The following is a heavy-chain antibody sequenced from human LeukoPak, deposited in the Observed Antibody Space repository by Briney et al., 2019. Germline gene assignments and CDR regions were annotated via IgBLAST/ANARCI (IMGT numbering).Heavy chain of an antibody. CDR2: IYYSGSSGST. D-gene: IGHD4-17*01. J-gene: IGHJ4*02. CDR1: GGSISSYY. Sequence: SETLSLTCTVSGGSISSYYWSWIRQPPGKGLEWIGYIYYSGSSGSTNYNPSLKSRVTISVDTSKHQCSLKRSSVTASDTAVYYGARGGTMSTVSLWGQGTLVTVSS. CDR3: ARGGTMSTVSL. V-gene: IGHV4-59*08.